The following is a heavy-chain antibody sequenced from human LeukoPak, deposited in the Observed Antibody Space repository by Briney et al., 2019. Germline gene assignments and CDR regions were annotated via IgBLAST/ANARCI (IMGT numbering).Heavy chain of an antibody. CDR1: GFTFSNYW. CDR3: AELGITMIGGV. CDR2: IKQDGSEK. J-gene: IGHJ6*04. D-gene: IGHD3-10*02. V-gene: IGHV3-7*01. Sequence: GGSLRLSCAASGFTFSNYWMTWVRQAPGKGLEWVANIKQDGSEKYYVDSVKGRFTISRDNAEKSLSLQMNSLRAEDTAVYYCAELGITMIGGVWGKGTTVTISS.